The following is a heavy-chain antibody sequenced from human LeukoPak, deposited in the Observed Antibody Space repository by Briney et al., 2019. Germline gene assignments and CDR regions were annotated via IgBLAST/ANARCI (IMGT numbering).Heavy chain of an antibody. CDR1: GYTFTGYY. CDR3: ATSRRYYYGSGSYSSPFDY. Sequence: ASVKVSCKASGYTFTGYYMHWVRQAPGQGLEWMGWINPNGGGTNYAQKFQGRVTMTRDTSISTAYMELSRLRSDDTAVYYCATSRRYYYGSGSYSSPFDYWGQGTLVTVSS. V-gene: IGHV1-2*02. D-gene: IGHD3-10*01. J-gene: IGHJ4*02. CDR2: INPNGGGT.